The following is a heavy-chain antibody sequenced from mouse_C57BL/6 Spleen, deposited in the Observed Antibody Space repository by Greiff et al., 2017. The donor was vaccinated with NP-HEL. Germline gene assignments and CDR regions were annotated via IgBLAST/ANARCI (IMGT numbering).Heavy chain of an antibody. D-gene: IGHD1-1*01. CDR3: ARRAPYYGSSYDY. J-gene: IGHJ2*01. CDR1: GYTFTSYW. CDR2: IHPNSGST. Sequence: VQLQQPGAELVKPGASVKLSCKASGYTFTSYWMHWVKQRPGQGLEWIGMIHPNSGSTNYNEKFKSKATLTVDKSSSTAYMQLSSLTSEDSAVYYCARRAPYYGSSYDYWGQGTTLTVSS. V-gene: IGHV1-64*01.